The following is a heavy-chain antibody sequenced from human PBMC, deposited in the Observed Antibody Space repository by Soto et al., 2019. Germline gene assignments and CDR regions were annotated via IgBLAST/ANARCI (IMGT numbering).Heavy chain of an antibody. CDR1: GGSISSSDYY. V-gene: IGHV4-30-4*01. CDR3: AREVEVIMAPHFDN. D-gene: IGHD3-10*01. J-gene: IGHJ4*02. Sequence: SETLSLTCTVSGGSISSSDYYWSWIRQPPGKGLEWTGYIYYSGITYYNPSLKSRVTISVDTSKNQFSLKMSSVTAADTAVYYCAREVEVIMAPHFDNWGQGTLVTVSS. CDR2: IYYSGIT.